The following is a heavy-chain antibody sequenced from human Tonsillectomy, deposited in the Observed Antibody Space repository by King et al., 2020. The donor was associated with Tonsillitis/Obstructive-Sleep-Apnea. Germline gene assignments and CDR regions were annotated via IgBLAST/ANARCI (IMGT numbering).Heavy chain of an antibody. D-gene: IGHD4-17*01. CDR2: INHSGST. J-gene: IGHJ4*02. Sequence: VQLQQWGAGLLKPSETLSLTCAVYGGSFSGYYWSWIRQPPGKGLEWIGEINHSGSTNYNPSLKSRVTISVDTSKNQFSLNLSTVTAADTAVYYGARGPVHYGDYVDYWGQGTLVTVSS. CDR3: ARGPVHYGDYVDY. V-gene: IGHV4-34*01. CDR1: GGSFSGYY.